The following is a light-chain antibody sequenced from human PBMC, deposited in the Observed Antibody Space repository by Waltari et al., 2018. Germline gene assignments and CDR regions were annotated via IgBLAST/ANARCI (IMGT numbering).Light chain of an antibody. CDR2: GAS. CDR3: QQYGRSPLT. Sequence: EIVLTQSPGTLSLSPGERATLSCRASQSVSGSYLAWYQQKPGQAPRLLLYGASSRATGIPDRFSGSGSGTDFTLTISRLEAEDFAVYHCQQYGRSPLTFGGGTKVEIK. CDR1: QSVSGSY. J-gene: IGKJ4*01. V-gene: IGKV3-20*01.